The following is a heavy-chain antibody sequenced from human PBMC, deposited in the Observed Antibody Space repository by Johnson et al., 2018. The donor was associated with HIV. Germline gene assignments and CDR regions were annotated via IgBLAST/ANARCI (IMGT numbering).Heavy chain of an antibody. J-gene: IGHJ3*02. CDR2: ISSSGSTI. Sequence: QVQLVESGGGLVKPGGSLRLSCAASGFTFSDYYMSWIRQAPGKGLEWVSYISSSGSTIYYADSVKGRFTISSDNAKNSLYLHMNSLRAEDTAVYYGGRYREMPAGRDAFDIWGQGTMVTVAS. CDR3: GRYREMPAGRDAFDI. V-gene: IGHV3-11*01. D-gene: IGHD1-14*01. CDR1: GFTFSDYY.